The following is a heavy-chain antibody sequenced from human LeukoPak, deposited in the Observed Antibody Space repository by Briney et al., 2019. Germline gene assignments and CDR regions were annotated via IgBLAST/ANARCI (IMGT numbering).Heavy chain of an antibody. V-gene: IGHV4-4*07. Sequence: SETLSLTCTVSGGSISIYYWSWLRQPAGKGLEWIGRIYNTGSTNYNPSLKSRVTMSVDTSKNQFSLKLSSVTAADTAVYYCARHKNDGYYYYYYMDVWGKGTTVTVSS. J-gene: IGHJ6*03. D-gene: IGHD3-16*01. CDR1: GGSISIYY. CDR3: ARHKNDGYYYYYYMDV. CDR2: IYNTGST.